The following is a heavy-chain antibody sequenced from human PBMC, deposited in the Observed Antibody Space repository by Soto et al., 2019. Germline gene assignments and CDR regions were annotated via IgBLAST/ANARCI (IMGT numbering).Heavy chain of an antibody. Sequence: EVKMVESGGGLVQPGGSLSLSCEVSGFTLSTYSMNWVRQAPGKGLEWVSFITSSGSTTYYADSVKGRFTVSRDNVKNSLFMQMNSLRDEYTAVYYCARVAIASGGVIAVTYALDVWGQGTTVTVSS. V-gene: IGHV3-48*02. CDR1: GFTLSTYS. CDR3: ARVAIASGGVIAVTYALDV. J-gene: IGHJ6*02. CDR2: ITSSGSTT. D-gene: IGHD3-16*02.